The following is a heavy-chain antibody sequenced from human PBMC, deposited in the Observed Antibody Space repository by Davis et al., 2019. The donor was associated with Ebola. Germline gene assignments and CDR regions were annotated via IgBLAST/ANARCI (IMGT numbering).Heavy chain of an antibody. Sequence: GSLRLSCAASGFTFSSYSMNWVRQAPGKGLEWVSSISSSSSYIYYADSVKGRFTISRDNAKNSLYLQMNSLRDEDTAVYYCARGSENWNYVDYWGQGTLVTVSS. V-gene: IGHV3-21*01. CDR1: GFTFSSYS. J-gene: IGHJ4*02. CDR3: ARGSENWNYVDY. D-gene: IGHD1-1*01. CDR2: ISSSSSYI.